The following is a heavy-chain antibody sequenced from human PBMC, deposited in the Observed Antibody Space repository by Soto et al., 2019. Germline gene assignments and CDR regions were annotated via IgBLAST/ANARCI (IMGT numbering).Heavy chain of an antibody. D-gene: IGHD3-16*01. CDR2: ISGSGHMT. Sequence: EVQLVESGGGLVRPGGSLRLSCAASGFAFTFSNYYMNWIGPAPGKGLEWVSSISGSGHMTFYPPSVTGRFTSSRDNGKNSLYLQMYSLRLEYTCVYFCAGTYGWDDSSGPRTLVNVSS. CDR1: GFAFTFSNYY. V-gene: IGHV3-21*01. J-gene: IGHJ5*01. CDR3: AGTYGWDDS.